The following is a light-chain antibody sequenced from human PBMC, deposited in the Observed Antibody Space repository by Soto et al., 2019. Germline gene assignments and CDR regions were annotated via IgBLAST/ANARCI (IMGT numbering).Light chain of an antibody. Sequence: DIQMTQSPSSLSASVGDRVTITCQASQSITSYLNWYQQKPGKAPKLLIYAASSLQSGVPSRFSGSGSGTDFTLTISSLQPEDFAPYYCQQSYSTPPITFGQGTRLEIK. J-gene: IGKJ5*01. CDR1: QSITSY. CDR3: QQSYSTPPIT. CDR2: AAS. V-gene: IGKV1-39*01.